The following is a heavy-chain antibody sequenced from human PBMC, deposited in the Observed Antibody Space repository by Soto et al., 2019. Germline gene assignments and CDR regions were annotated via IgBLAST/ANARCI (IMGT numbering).Heavy chain of an antibody. CDR3: ARGLLWFGELLPYYYYMDV. J-gene: IGHJ6*03. CDR2: INHSGST. V-gene: IGHV4-34*01. CDR1: GGSFSGYY. D-gene: IGHD3-10*01. Sequence: QVQLQQWGAGLLKPSETLSLTCAVYGGSFSGYYWSWIRQPPGKGREWIGEINHSGSTNYNPSLKSRVTISVDTSKNQFSLKLSSVTAADTAVYYCARGLLWFGELLPYYYYMDVWGKGTTVTVSS.